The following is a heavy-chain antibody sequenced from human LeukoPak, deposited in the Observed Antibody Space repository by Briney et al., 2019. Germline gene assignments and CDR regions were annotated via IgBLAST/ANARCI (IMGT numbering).Heavy chain of an antibody. D-gene: IGHD1-14*01. V-gene: IGHV4-30-2*01. CDR1: GGSISSGGYS. Sequence: SETLSLTCAVSGGSISSGGYSWSWIRQPPGKGLEWIGYIYHSGSTNYNPSLKSRVTISVDTSKNQFSLKLSSVTAADTAVYYCARASITYYYYYYMGVWGKGTTVTVSS. CDR3: ARASITYYYYYYMGV. J-gene: IGHJ6*03. CDR2: IYHSGST.